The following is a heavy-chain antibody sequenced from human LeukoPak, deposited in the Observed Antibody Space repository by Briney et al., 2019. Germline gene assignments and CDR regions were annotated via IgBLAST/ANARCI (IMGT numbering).Heavy chain of an antibody. J-gene: IGHJ4*02. CDR3: VREGLGFAHGFDY. Sequence: GRSLRLSCAASGFSFSSYEMNWVRQAPGKGLEWVSYINHIGDIIYYADSVKGRFTISGDNAKNSLYLQMNSLRAEDTAVYHCVREGLGFAHGFDYWGQGALVIVSS. D-gene: IGHD2-8*01. CDR1: GFSFSSYE. CDR2: INHIGDII. V-gene: IGHV3-48*03.